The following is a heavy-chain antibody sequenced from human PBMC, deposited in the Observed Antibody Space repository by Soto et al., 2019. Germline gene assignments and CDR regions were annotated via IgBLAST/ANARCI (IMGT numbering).Heavy chain of an antibody. CDR3: ATGTYSFVPFYFYRGMDV. CDR1: GGSVDSGGYS. V-gene: IGHV4-31*11. Sequence: QVQLQESGPRLVKPSQTLSLTCAVSGGSVDSGGYSWTWIRQHPVEGLEWIGFTYNNGVTYYNPSLEGRLTIALDTSTNDLSLTLTSVTAADTAVYYCATGTYSFVPFYFYRGMDVWGRGTTVIVSS. J-gene: IGHJ6*02. CDR2: TYNNGVT. D-gene: IGHD5-18*01.